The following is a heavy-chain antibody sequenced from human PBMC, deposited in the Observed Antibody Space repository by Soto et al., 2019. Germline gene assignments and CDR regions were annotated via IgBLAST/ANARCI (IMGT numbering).Heavy chain of an antibody. CDR2: INAGNGNT. CDR1: GYPYTSYA. D-gene: IGHD1-26*01. V-gene: IGHV1-3*01. CDR3: ARGSSGSYWYYYYYGMDV. J-gene: IGHJ6*02. Sequence: GASVKPFSKASGYPYTSYAMHWVRQAPGQRLEWMGWINAGNGNTKYSQKFQGRVTITRDTSASTAYMELSSLRSEDTAVYYCARGSSGSYWYYYYYGMDVWGQGTTVTVS.